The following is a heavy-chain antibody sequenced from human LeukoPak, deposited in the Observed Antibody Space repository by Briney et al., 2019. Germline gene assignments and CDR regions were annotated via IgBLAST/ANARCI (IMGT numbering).Heavy chain of an antibody. CDR1: GGSISSSSYY. Sequence: PSETLSLTCTVSGGSISSSSYYWGWIRQPPGKGLEWIGSIYYSGSTYYNPSLKSRVTISVDTSKNQFSLKLSSVTAADTAVYYCARGPRAQATMVRGVITFYYYYYMDVWGKGTTVTISS. V-gene: IGHV4-39*07. D-gene: IGHD3-10*01. CDR2: IYYSGST. CDR3: ARGPRAQATMVRGVITFYYYYYMDV. J-gene: IGHJ6*03.